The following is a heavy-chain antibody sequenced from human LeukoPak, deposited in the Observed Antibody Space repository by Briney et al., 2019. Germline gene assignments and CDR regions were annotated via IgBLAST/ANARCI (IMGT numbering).Heavy chain of an antibody. CDR3: ARLYRIAARFGYHYMDV. V-gene: IGHV5-51*01. J-gene: IGHJ6*03. CDR1: GYSFTSYW. D-gene: IGHD6-6*01. CDR2: IYPGDSDT. Sequence: GESLKISCKGSGYSFTSYWIGWVRQMPGKGLEWMGIIYPGDSDTRYSPSFQGQVTISADKSISTAYLQWSSLKASDTATYYCARLYRIAARFGYHYMDVWGKGTTVTVSS.